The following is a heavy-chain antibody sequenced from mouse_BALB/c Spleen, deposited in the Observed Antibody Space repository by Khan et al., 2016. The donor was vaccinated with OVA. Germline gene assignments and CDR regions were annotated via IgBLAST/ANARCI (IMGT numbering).Heavy chain of an antibody. CDR1: GYSFTTYY. CDR2: IDPFSGGT. Sequence: IQLVQSGPELVKPGASVKISCKASGYSFTTYYIHWVIQSHGKSLEWIGYIDPFSGGTTYNQKFKGKATLTVDKSSSTAHIHLSNLTSEDSAVFYCTRHGYVAWFTYWGQGTLVTVSS. D-gene: IGHD2-2*01. J-gene: IGHJ3*01. CDR3: TRHGYVAWFTY. V-gene: IGHV1S135*01.